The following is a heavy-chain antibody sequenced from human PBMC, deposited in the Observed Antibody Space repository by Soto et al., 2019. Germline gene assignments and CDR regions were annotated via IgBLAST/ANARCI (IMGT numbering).Heavy chain of an antibody. D-gene: IGHD4-17*01. Sequence: SETVSLTCTVSGDSLSGGTKYWNWVRQPPGKDLEWIGYIHDSGNTYYNPSLKSRVTISLDTSKNQFSLKVTSMTAADTAVYFCARARGGDSGDYASLFDRWGQGNLVTVSS. CDR2: IHDSGNT. J-gene: IGHJ5*02. V-gene: IGHV4-30-4*08. CDR3: ARARGGDSGDYASLFDR. CDR1: GDSLSGGTKY.